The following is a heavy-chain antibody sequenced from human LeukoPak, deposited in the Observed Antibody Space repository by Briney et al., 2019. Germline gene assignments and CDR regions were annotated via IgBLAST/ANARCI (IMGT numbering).Heavy chain of an antibody. V-gene: IGHV3-66*01. CDR3: ARVGVSGIAVAGGNY. D-gene: IGHD6-19*01. Sequence: GGSLRLSCAASGFIVSSNYMTWVRQAPGKGLEWVSVIYRGGSTYYADSVKGRFTISRDNSKNTLYLQMNSLRAGDTAVYYCARVGVSGIAVAGGNYWGQGTLVTVSS. CDR2: IYRGGST. CDR1: GFIVSSNY. J-gene: IGHJ4*02.